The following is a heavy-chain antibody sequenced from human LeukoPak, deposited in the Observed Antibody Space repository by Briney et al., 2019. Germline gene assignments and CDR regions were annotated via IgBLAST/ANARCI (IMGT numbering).Heavy chain of an antibody. CDR2: INPNSGGT. V-gene: IGHV1-2*02. Sequence: ASVKVSCKASGYTFTGYYMHWVRQARGQGLEWMGWINPNSGGTNYAQKFQGRVTMTRDTSISTAYMELSRLRSDDTAVYYCARVSSDIVVVPAAIARASAFDPWGQGTLVTVSS. CDR3: ARVSSDIVVVPAAIARASAFDP. CDR1: GYTFTGYY. J-gene: IGHJ5*02. D-gene: IGHD2-2*02.